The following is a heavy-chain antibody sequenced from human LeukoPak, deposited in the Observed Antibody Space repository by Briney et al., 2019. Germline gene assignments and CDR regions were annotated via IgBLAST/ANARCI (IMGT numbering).Heavy chain of an antibody. CDR2: ISWNGGSI. Sequence: QTGGSLRLSCAASGCTFGDYAMRWVRHAPGKGLEWVSGISWNGGSIGYADSVKGPFTLSRDNAKNSLYRQMNSLRAEDTALYYCAKDSYYDSSGYYGLDFDYWAQGTQVTVSS. D-gene: IGHD3-22*01. CDR3: AKDSYYDSSGYYGLDFDY. CDR1: GCTFGDYA. V-gene: IGHV3-9*01. J-gene: IGHJ4*02.